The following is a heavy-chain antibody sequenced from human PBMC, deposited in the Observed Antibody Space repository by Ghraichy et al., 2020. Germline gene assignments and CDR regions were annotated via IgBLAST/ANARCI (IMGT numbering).Heavy chain of an antibody. CDR1: GGSISSYY. J-gene: IGHJ6*02. Sequence: SETLSLTCPVSGGSISSYYWSWIRQPAGKGLEWIGRIYTSGSTNYNLYLKSRVTMSVDTSKNQFSLKLSSVTAADTDVYYCARDGVVVVAARGGYYYGMDVWGQGTTVTVSS. V-gene: IGHV4-4*07. CDR3: ARDGVVVVAARGGYYYGMDV. CDR2: IYTSGST. D-gene: IGHD2-15*01.